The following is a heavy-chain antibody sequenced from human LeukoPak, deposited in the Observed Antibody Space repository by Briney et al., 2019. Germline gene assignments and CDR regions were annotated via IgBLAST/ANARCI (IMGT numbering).Heavy chain of an antibody. CDR3: ARDLCDF. Sequence: GGSLRLSCSASGFTFSTYNMNWVRQAPGKGLEWVSYISSSRVIFYADSVRGRFTISRDNAKNSLYLQMNSLRAEDTAVYYCARDLCDFWGQGTLVTVSS. D-gene: IGHD3-16*01. CDR1: GFTFSTYN. J-gene: IGHJ4*02. CDR2: ISSSRVI. V-gene: IGHV3-69-1*01.